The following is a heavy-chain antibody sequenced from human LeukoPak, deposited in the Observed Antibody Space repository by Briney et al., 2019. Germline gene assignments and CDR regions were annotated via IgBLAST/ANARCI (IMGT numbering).Heavy chain of an antibody. CDR3: AKSSGYCSGGSCHTFDY. V-gene: IGHV3-7*03. Sequence: PGGSLRLSCTASGITFSGYWMSWVRQPPGKGLEWVANIKQAGSEKYYVDSVKGRFTISRDNSKNTLYLQMNSLRAEDTAVYYCAKSSGYCSGGSCHTFDYWGQGTLVTVSS. CDR2: IKQAGSEK. D-gene: IGHD2-15*01. CDR1: GITFSGYW. J-gene: IGHJ4*02.